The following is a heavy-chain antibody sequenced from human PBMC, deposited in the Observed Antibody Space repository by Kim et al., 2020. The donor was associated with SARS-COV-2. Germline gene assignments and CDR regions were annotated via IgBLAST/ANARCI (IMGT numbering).Heavy chain of an antibody. CDR3: ARDKASSNDY. CDR2: TI. Sequence: TIYYAGSVKGRFTISRDNGNNSLYLQMNSLRVDDTAVYYCARDKASSNDYWGQGTLVAVSS. J-gene: IGHJ4*02. D-gene: IGHD6-6*01. V-gene: IGHV3-11*04.